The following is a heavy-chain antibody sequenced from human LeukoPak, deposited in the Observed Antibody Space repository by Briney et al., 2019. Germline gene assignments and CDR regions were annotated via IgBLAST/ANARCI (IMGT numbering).Heavy chain of an antibody. J-gene: IGHJ4*02. Sequence: KPSESLSLTCTVSADSISRSNYYWGWIRQPPGKGLEWIGSIWYSGSTYYNPTLESRVTISVDTSKKQLFLKLTSVTAADTAVYYCANRNGNSYVDYWGQGILVTVSS. D-gene: IGHD5-24*01. CDR2: IWYSGST. CDR1: ADSISRSNYY. V-gene: IGHV4-39*01. CDR3: ANRNGNSYVDY.